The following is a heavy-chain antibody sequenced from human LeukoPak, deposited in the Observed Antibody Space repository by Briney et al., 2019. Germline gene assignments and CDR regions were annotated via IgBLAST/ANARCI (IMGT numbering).Heavy chain of an antibody. CDR3: ARELSSGWTRYFDY. D-gene: IGHD6-19*01. Sequence: GASVKVSCKASGYTFIDYYIHWVRQAPGQGLEWMGWINPNSGGTNYAQRFQGGVTMTRDTSISTAYMELSRLRSDDTAVYYCARELSSGWTRYFDYWGQGTLVTVSS. J-gene: IGHJ4*02. CDR1: GYTFIDYY. CDR2: INPNSGGT. V-gene: IGHV1-2*02.